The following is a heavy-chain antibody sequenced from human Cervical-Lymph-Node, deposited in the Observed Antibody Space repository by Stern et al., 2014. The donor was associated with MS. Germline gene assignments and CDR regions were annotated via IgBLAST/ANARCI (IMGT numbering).Heavy chain of an antibody. J-gene: IGHJ6*02. V-gene: IGHV1-69*01. CDR3: ASSVGELTPEAV. CDR2: IIPMFSTA. Sequence: VQLVEAGAEVKQPGSSVRVSCKASGCTFSSYAISWVRQAPGQGLEWVGGIIPMFSTAKYAQKFQGRVTITADDSTTTAYMEVSSLRSEDTAVYYCASSVGELTPEAVWGQGTTVTVFS. CDR1: GCTFSSYA. D-gene: IGHD3-10*01.